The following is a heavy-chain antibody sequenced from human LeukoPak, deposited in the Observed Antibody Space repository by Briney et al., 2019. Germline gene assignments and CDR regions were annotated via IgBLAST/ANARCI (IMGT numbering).Heavy chain of an antibody. Sequence: PGGSLRLSCAASGFTFSSYAMSWVRQAPGKGLEWVSAISGSGGSTYYADSVKGRFTISRDNSKNTLYLQMNSLRAEDTAVYYCAKGPHYYGSGSYPYFDYWGQGTLVTVSS. J-gene: IGHJ4*02. CDR1: GFTFSSYA. CDR3: AKGPHYYGSGSYPYFDY. D-gene: IGHD3-10*01. V-gene: IGHV3-23*01. CDR2: ISGSGGST.